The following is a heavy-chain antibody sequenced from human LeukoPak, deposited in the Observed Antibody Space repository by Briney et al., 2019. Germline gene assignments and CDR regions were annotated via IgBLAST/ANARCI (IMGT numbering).Heavy chain of an antibody. Sequence: PGGSLRLSCAASGFTFSSYAMSWARQAPGKGLEWVSAVNARGYSTYYADSVKGRFTISRDTSKNTVFLQMSSLRVEDTAVYYCANLGSSELRVPASQGNWGQGTLVTVSS. V-gene: IGHV3-23*01. CDR1: GFTFSSYA. J-gene: IGHJ4*02. D-gene: IGHD2-2*01. CDR3: ANLGSSELRVPASQGN. CDR2: VNARGYST.